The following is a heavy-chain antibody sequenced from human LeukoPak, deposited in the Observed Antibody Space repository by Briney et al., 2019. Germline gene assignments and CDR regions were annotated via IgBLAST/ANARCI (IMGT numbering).Heavy chain of an antibody. CDR1: GFTFSSYS. D-gene: IGHD3-9*01. Sequence: KTGGSLRLSCAASGFTFSSYSMNWVRQAPGKGLEWVSSISSSNKYIYYADSMKGRITISRDNAKSSLYLHVKSLTAEDTAVYYCARDRLGYYYDGMDVWGQGTTVTVSS. V-gene: IGHV3-21*01. CDR2: ISSSNKYI. J-gene: IGHJ6*02. CDR3: ARDRLGYYYDGMDV.